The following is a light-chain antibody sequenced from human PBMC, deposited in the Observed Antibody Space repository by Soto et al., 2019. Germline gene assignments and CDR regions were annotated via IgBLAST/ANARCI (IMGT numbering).Light chain of an antibody. CDR3: QSYDTSLSGFYV. J-gene: IGLJ1*01. Sequence: QSVLTQPPSVSGAPGQRVSISCTGNSTNIGAGYNVHWYQQLPGTAPKLLIYDNNNRPSGVPDRFSGSKSGTSASLAITWLQAEDEADYYCQSYDTSLSGFYVFGTGTKVTVL. V-gene: IGLV1-40*01. CDR1: STNIGAGYN. CDR2: DNN.